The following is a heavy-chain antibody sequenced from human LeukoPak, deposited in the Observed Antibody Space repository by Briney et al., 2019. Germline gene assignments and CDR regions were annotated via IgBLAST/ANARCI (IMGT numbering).Heavy chain of an antibody. CDR2: ISAYNGNT. V-gene: IGHV1-18*01. D-gene: IGHD3-22*01. CDR3: ASGLSYYYDSSGYSNWFDP. Sequence: GASVKVSCKASGYTFTSYGISWVRQAPGQGLEWMGWISAYNGNTNYAQKLQGRVTMTTDTSTSTAYMELRSLRSDDTAVYYCASGLSYYYDSSGYSNWFDPWGQGTLVTVSS. CDR1: GYTFTSYG. J-gene: IGHJ5*02.